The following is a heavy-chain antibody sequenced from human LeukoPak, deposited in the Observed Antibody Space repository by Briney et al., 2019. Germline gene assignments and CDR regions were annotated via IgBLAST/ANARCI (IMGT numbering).Heavy chain of an antibody. CDR2: INAGNGNT. V-gene: IGHV1-3*01. Sequence: ASVKVSCKASGYTFTSYAMHWVRQAPGQRLGWMGWINAGNGNTKYSQKFQGRVTITRDTSASTAYMELSSLRSEDTAVYYCARNEEDYYDSSGPDYWGQGTLVTVSS. J-gene: IGHJ4*02. CDR3: ARNEEDYYDSSGPDY. CDR1: GYTFTSYA. D-gene: IGHD3-22*01.